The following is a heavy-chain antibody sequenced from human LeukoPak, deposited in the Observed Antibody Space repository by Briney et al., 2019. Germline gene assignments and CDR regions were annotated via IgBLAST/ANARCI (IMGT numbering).Heavy chain of an antibody. CDR3: ARNNGMDV. CDR1: GFALSSHW. V-gene: IGHV3-7*03. Sequence: PGGSLRLSCAASGFALSSHWMTWVRQVPGRGPEWVANVNRVGSETYYLVSVKGRFTISKDNAKNSLYLQMNSLRAEDTALYHCARNNGMDVWGQGTTVIVSS. J-gene: IGHJ6*02. CDR2: VNRVGSET.